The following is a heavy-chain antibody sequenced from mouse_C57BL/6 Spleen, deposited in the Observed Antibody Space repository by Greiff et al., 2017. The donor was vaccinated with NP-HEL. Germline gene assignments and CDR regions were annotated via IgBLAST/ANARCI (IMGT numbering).Heavy chain of an antibody. Sequence: VQLQQSGAELVRPGASVKLSCTASGFNIKDYYMHWVKQRPEQGLEWIGRIDPEDGDTEYAPKLQGKATMTADTSSNTAYLQLSSLTSEDTAVYYCTTFLDSSGYVRDYWGQGTTLTVSS. J-gene: IGHJ2*01. CDR2: IDPEDGDT. D-gene: IGHD3-2*02. CDR1: GFNIKDYY. CDR3: TTFLDSSGYVRDY. V-gene: IGHV14-1*01.